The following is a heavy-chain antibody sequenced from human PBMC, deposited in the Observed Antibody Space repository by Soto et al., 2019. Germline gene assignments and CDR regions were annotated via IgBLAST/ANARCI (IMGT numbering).Heavy chain of an antibody. CDR1: GCSISSYY. CDR2: IYYSGST. V-gene: IGHV4-59*08. CDR3: ARLPRGEGNSWFGELSNPLFDY. D-gene: IGHD3-10*01. J-gene: IGHJ4*02. Sequence: SETLSLTCTFSGCSISSYYWSLIRQPPGKGLEWIGYIYYSGSTNYNPSLKSRVTISVDTSKNQFSLKLSSVTAADTAVYYCARLPRGEGNSWFGELSNPLFDYWGQGTLVTVSS.